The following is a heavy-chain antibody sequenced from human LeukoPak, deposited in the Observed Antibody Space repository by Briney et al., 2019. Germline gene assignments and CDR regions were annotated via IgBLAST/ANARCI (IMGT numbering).Heavy chain of an antibody. V-gene: IGHV3-21*01. CDR2: ISSGSEYR. CDR3: ARARAETYYYGMDV. J-gene: IGHJ6*02. CDR1: GFTFSSYA. Sequence: PGGSLRVSCAASGFTFSSYAMNWVRQAPGKGLECVSCISSGSEYRFYADSVKGRFTISRDNAKNSLYLQMNSLRAEDTAVYYCARARAETYYYGMDVWGQGTTVTVSS.